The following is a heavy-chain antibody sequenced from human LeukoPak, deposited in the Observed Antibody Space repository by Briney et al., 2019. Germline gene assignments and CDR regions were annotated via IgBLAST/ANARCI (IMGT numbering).Heavy chain of an antibody. V-gene: IGHV3-48*01. J-gene: IGHJ5*02. D-gene: IGHD3-10*01. CDR1: GFTFSNYR. CDR2: ISSGSSTI. CDR3: ARGGQAGTGDL. Sequence: GGSLRLPCAASGFTFSNYRMNWVRQAPGKGLEWVSYISSGSSTIYYADSVKGRFTISRDDAKNSLYLQMNSLRAEDTAVYYCARGGQAGTGDLWGQGTLVTVSS.